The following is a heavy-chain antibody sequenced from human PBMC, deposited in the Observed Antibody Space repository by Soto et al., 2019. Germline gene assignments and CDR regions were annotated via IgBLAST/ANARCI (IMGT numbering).Heavy chain of an antibody. CDR2: IIPIFGTA. CDR1: GGTFSSYA. V-gene: IGHV1-69*13. D-gene: IGHD6-13*01. Sequence: GASVNVSCKASGGTFSSYAISWVRQAPGQGLEWMGGIIPIFGTANYAQKFQGRVTITADESTSTAYMELSSLRSEDTAVYYCARDAFFSRSSSWYRVTRNDAFDIWGQGTMVIVSS. J-gene: IGHJ3*02. CDR3: ARDAFFSRSSSWYRVTRNDAFDI.